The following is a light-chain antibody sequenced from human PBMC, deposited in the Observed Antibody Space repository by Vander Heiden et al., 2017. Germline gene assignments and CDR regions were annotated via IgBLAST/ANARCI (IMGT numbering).Light chain of an antibody. V-gene: IGLV2-14*01. J-gene: IGLJ1*01. CDR3: SSYTSTSTLYV. CDR2: DVS. CDR1: SSDIGAYNY. Sequence: QSALTQLASVSGSPGQSITIPCSGTSSDIGAYNYVSWFQQHPDKAPKLIIYDVSIRPSGVSNRFSGSKSGNTASLTISGLLPEDEADYFCSSYTSTSTLYVFGTGTKVTVL.